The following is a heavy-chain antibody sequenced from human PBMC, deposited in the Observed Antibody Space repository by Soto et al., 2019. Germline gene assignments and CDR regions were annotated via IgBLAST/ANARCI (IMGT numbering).Heavy chain of an antibody. V-gene: IGHV4-39*01. D-gene: IGHD6-6*01. J-gene: IGHJ4*02. CDR2: IYYSGST. Sequence: QLQLQESGPGLVKPSETLSLTCTVSGGSISSSSYYWGWIRQPPGKGLEWIGSIYYSGSTYYNPSIKSRVTISVDTSKNQFSLKLSSVTAADTAVYYCARGGIAARPGYWGQGTLVTVSS. CDR1: GGSISSSSYY. CDR3: ARGGIAARPGY.